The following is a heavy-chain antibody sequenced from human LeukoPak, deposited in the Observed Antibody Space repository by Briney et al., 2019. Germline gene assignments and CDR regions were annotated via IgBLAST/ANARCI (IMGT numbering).Heavy chain of an antibody. J-gene: IGHJ4*02. CDR2: ISSSSSYI. V-gene: IGHV3-21*01. CDR1: GFTFSSYS. CDR3: ARRYCSGGSCYTFDY. Sequence: KPGGSLRLSCAASGFTFSSYSMNWVRQAPGKGLEWVSPISSSSSYIYYADSVKGRFTISRDNAKNSLYLQMNSLRAEDTAVYYCARRYCSGGSCYTFDYWGQGTLVTVCS. D-gene: IGHD2-15*01.